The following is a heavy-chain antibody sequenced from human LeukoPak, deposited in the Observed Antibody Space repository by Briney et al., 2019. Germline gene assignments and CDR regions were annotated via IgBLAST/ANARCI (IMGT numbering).Heavy chain of an antibody. D-gene: IGHD4-17*01. CDR1: GYRFTSYA. CDR2: ISAYNGNT. Sequence: ASVKVSCKASGYRFTSYAMHWVRQAPGQGLEWMGWISAYNGNTNYAQKLQGRVTMTTDTSTSTAYMELRSLRSDDTAVYYCARGFPYGDLYYFDYWGQGTLVTVSS. J-gene: IGHJ4*02. V-gene: IGHV1-18*01. CDR3: ARGFPYGDLYYFDY.